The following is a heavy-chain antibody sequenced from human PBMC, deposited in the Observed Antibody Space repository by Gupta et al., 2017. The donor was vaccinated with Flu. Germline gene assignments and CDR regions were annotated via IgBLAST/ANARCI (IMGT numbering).Heavy chain of an antibody. V-gene: IGHV3-7*01. CDR3: ARIIAARPGYYYGMDV. Sequence: EVQLVESGGGLVQPGGSLRLSCAASGFTFSSYWMSWVRQAPGKGLEWVANIKQDGSEKYYVDSVKGRFTISRDNAKNSLYLQMNSLRAEDTAVYYCARIIAARPGYYYGMDVWGQGTTVTVSS. J-gene: IGHJ6*02. CDR2: IKQDGSEK. D-gene: IGHD6-6*01. CDR1: GFTFSSYW.